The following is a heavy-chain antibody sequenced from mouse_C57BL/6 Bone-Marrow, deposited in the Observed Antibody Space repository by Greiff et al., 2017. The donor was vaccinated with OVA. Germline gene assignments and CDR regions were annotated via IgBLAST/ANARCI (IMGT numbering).Heavy chain of an antibody. J-gene: IGHJ4*01. V-gene: IGHV5-6*02. CDR2: ISSGGRYT. Sequence: DVKLQESGGDLVKPGGSLKLSCAASGFTFSSYGMSWVRQTPDKRLEWVATISSGGRYTYYPDRVKGRFTISRDNAKNTLYLQMSRRKSEDTARYYCARNYGSLDYAMDYWGQGTAVTVSS. CDR1: GFTFSSYG. CDR3: ARNYGSLDYAMDY. D-gene: IGHD1-1*01.